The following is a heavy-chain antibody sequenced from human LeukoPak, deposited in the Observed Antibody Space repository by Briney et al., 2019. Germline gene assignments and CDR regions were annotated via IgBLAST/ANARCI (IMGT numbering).Heavy chain of an antibody. CDR3: AKETGPFSY. Sequence: PGASLRLSCAVSGFTFDSYAMSWVRQAPGKGLEWVSVISCGGDTTYYADSVKGRFTISRDNSKNTVYLQMNSLRAEDTAVYHCAKETGPFSYWGQGTLVTVSS. CDR1: GFTFDSYA. D-gene: IGHD7-27*01. J-gene: IGHJ4*02. CDR2: ISCGGDTT. V-gene: IGHV3-23*01.